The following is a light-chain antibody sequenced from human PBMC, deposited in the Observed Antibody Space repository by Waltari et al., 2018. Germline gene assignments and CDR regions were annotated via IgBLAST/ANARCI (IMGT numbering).Light chain of an antibody. J-gene: IGKJ1*01. CDR1: PSVSRTS. CDR2: DES. V-gene: IGKV3-20*01. Sequence: EIVLTQSPGTLSVSPGERVTLSCRARPSVSRTSAWYQQKPGQAPRLLIYDESTRATGIPDRFSGSGSGTDFSLTISRLEPEYFAVYYCQKYGTLPATFGQGTKVEIK. CDR3: QKYGTLPAT.